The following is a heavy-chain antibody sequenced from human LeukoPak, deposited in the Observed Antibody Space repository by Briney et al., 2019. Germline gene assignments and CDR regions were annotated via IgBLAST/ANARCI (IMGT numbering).Heavy chain of an antibody. V-gene: IGHV4-34*01. CDR1: GGSFSGYY. Sequence: SETLSLTCAVYGGSFSGYYWSWIRQPPGKGLEWIGEINHSGSTNYNPSLKSRVTISVDTSKNQFSLKLSSVTAADTAVYYCARGGEWEPFDYWGQGTLVTVSS. CDR2: INHSGST. J-gene: IGHJ4*02. D-gene: IGHD3-16*01. CDR3: ARGGEWEPFDY.